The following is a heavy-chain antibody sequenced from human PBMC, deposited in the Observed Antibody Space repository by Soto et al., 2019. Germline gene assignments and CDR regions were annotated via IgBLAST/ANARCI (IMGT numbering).Heavy chain of an antibody. CDR2: IYWSGDE. J-gene: IGHJ3*02. CDR1: GFSLSTSGVG. CDR3: ARGLATLPVFAFDI. V-gene: IGHV2-5*01. D-gene: IGHD6-6*01. Sequence: KSGPTLVNPTQTLTLTCSFSGFSLSTSGVGVGWIRQSPGKALEWLALIYWSGDEHYRPSLKSRLSIIKDTSKNHVVLIMTDTDPVDTATYYCARGLATLPVFAFDIWGQGTMVTVSS.